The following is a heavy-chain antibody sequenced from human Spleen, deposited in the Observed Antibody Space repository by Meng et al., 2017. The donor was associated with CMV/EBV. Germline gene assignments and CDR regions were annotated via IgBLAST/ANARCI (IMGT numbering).Heavy chain of an antibody. CDR1: GFTFSSYS. D-gene: IGHD6-13*01. Sequence: GESLKISCAASGFTFSSYSMNWVRQAPGKGLEWVSSISSSSSYIYYADSVKGRLTISRDNAKNSLYLQMNSLRAEDTAVYYCARGQYSSSWSRVYYYGMDVWGQGTTVTVSS. V-gene: IGHV3-21*01. J-gene: IGHJ6*02. CDR2: ISSSSSYI. CDR3: ARGQYSSSWSRVYYYGMDV.